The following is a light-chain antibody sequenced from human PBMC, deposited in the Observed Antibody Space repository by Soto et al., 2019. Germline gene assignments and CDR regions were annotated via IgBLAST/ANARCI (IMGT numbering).Light chain of an antibody. CDR3: QQYGSPPHT. CDR2: GAS. Sequence: EIVLTQSPGTLSLSPGERATLSCRASQSVSSSYLAWYQHKPGQAPRLLIYGASSRATGIPDRFSGSGSGTDFTLTISRLETEDFAVYYCQQYGSPPHTFGQGLKLEIK. CDR1: QSVSSSY. J-gene: IGKJ2*01. V-gene: IGKV3-20*01.